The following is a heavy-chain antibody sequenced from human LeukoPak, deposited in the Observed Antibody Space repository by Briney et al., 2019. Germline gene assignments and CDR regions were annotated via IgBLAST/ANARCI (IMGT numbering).Heavy chain of an antibody. CDR1: GFTFSSYA. D-gene: IGHD3-10*01. J-gene: IGHJ4*02. Sequence: GGSLRLSCAASGFTFSSYAMPWVRQAPGKGLEWVAVISYDGSNKYYADSVKGRFTISRDNSKNTLYLQMNSLRAEDTAVYYCARVARGSGSYHYRGPFDYWGQGTLVTVSS. CDR3: ARVARGSGSYHYRGPFDY. V-gene: IGHV3-30-3*01. CDR2: ISYDGSNK.